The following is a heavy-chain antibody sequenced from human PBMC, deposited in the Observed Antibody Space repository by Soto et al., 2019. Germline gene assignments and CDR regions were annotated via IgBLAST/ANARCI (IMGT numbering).Heavy chain of an antibody. CDR3: VRETPSVDHYYFYMDV. CDR1: GLTFSSYW. D-gene: IGHD2-2*01. Sequence: EVQLVESGGGLVQPEGSLRLSCAASGLTFSSYWMHWVRQVPGKGLVWVSRVNSDGSFTTYADSVKGRFTISRDNAKNTLYLQMTSLRAEDTALYYCVRETPSVDHYYFYMDVWGKGTTVTVSS. J-gene: IGHJ6*03. CDR2: VNSDGSFT. V-gene: IGHV3-74*01.